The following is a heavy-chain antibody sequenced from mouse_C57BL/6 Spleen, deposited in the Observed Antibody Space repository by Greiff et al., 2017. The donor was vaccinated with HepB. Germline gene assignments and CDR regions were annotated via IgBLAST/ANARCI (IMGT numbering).Heavy chain of an antibody. CDR3: AREIYSNSWFAY. J-gene: IGHJ3*01. CDR2: ISDGGSYT. V-gene: IGHV5-4*01. D-gene: IGHD2-5*01. Sequence: EVQGVESGGGLVKPGGSLKLSCAASGFTFSSYAMSWVRQTPEKRLEWVATISDGGSYTYYPDNVKGRFTISRDNAKNNLYLQMSHLKSEDTAMYYCAREIYSNSWFAYWGQGTLVTVSA. CDR1: GFTFSSYA.